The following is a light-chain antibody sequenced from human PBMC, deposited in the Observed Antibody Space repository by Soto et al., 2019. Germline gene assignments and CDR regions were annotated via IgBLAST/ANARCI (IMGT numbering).Light chain of an antibody. CDR3: QQANSFPWT. CDR1: QGISSW. CDR2: AAS. V-gene: IGKV1-12*01. J-gene: IGKJ1*01. Sequence: DIQMTQSPSSVSASVGGRVTITCRASQGISSWLAWYQQKQGKXXKXXIYAASRLQSGVPSRFSGSGSGTDLTITISSLQPEDFETYYCQQANSFPWTFGQGTKVDIK.